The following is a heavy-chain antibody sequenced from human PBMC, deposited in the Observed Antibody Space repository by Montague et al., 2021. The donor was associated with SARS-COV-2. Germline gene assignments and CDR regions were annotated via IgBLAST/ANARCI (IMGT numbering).Heavy chain of an antibody. CDR2: INHRGNT. CDR3: SRGQSGSYSGGCVPVALIDFYHYMDI. CDR1: GGSFSAYY. J-gene: IGHJ6*03. D-gene: IGHD6-25*01. V-gene: IGHV4-34*01. Sequence: SETLSLTCAVYGGSFSAYYWCWVLRPPAKGLQWIGDINHRGNTNVNPTLQSRVTISVDTSTDQFSLKLTSVTAADSAVYYCSRGQSGSYSGGCVPVALIDFYHYMDIWGRGTTVAVSS.